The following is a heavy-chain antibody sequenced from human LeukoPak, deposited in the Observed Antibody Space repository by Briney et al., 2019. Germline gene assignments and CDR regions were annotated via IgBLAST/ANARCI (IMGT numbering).Heavy chain of an antibody. CDR3: AKGKVWFGELDF. V-gene: IGHV3-30*18. J-gene: IGHJ4*02. CDR1: GFTFSSYG. D-gene: IGHD3-10*01. Sequence: GGSLRLSCAASGFTFSSYGMHWVRQAPGKGLEWVAVISYDGSNKYYADSVKGRFTISRDNSKNTLYLQMNSLRAEDTAVYYCAKGKVWFGELDFWGQGTLVSVSS. CDR2: ISYDGSNK.